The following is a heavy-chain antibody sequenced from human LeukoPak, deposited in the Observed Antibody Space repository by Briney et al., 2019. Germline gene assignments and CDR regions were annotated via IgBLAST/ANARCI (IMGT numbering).Heavy chain of an antibody. CDR1: GFTFSGSA. CDR3: TRRIAAAGSEDDY. D-gene: IGHD6-13*01. V-gene: IGHV3-73*01. Sequence: GGSLRLSCAASGFTFSGSAMHWVRQASGKGLEWVGRIRSKANSYATAYAASVKGRFTISRDDSKNTAYLQMNSLKTEDTAVYYCTRRIAAAGSEDDYWGQGTLVTVSS. J-gene: IGHJ4*02. CDR2: IRSKANSYAT.